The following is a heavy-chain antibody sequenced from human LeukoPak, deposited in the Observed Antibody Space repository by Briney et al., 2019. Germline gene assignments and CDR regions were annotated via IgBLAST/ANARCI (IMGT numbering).Heavy chain of an antibody. CDR3: ARAAGYYYGMDV. CDR2: IYSGGST. CDR1: GFTVSSNY. Sequence: GGSLRLSCAASGFTVSSNYMSWVRQAPGKGLGWVSVIYSGGSTYYADSVKGRFTISRDNSKNTLYLQMNSLRAEDTAVYYCARAAGYYYGMDVWGQGTTVTVSS. J-gene: IGHJ6*02. V-gene: IGHV3-66*01.